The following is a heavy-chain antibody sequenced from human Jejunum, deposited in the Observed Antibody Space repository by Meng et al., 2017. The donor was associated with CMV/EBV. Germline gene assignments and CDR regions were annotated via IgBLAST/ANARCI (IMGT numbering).Heavy chain of an antibody. Sequence: SDNYYWAWIRQPPGKRLEWIGSIFYSGSTYHNPSLKSRVTMSVDTAKNQSSPKLSSVTAADTAVYYCARSRLSTTILTPGYFFDLWGQGTLVTVSS. CDR3: ARSRLSTTILTPGYFFDL. J-gene: IGHJ4*02. CDR2: IFYSGST. CDR1: SDNYY. D-gene: IGHD4-23*01. V-gene: IGHV4-39*07.